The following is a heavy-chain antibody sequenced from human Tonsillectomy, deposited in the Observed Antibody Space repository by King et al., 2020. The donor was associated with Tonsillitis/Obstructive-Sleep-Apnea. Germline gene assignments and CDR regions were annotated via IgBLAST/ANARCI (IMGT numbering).Heavy chain of an antibody. CDR2: IKSKTDGGTT. V-gene: IGHV3-15*01. D-gene: IGHD3-3*01. CDR3: TTALRFLEWLLYGDAFDI. Sequence: EMQLVQSGGGLVKPGGSLRLSCAASGFTFSNAWMSWVRQAPGKGLEWVGRIKSKTDGGTTDYAAPVKGRFTISRDDSKNTLYLQMNSLKTEDTAVYYCTTALRFLEWLLYGDAFDIWGQGTMVTVSS. CDR1: GFTFSNAW. J-gene: IGHJ3*02.